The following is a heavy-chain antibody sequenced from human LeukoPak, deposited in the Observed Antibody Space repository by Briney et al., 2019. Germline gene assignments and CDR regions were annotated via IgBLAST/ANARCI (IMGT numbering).Heavy chain of an antibody. CDR2: INHSGST. CDR3: ASYYYDSSGYYYIQYFQH. D-gene: IGHD3-22*01. Sequence: SETLSLTCAVYGGSFSGYYWSWIRQPPGKGLEWIGEINHSGSTNYNPSLKSRVTISVDTSKNQFSLKLSSVTAADTAVYYCASYYYDSSGYYYIQYFQHWGKGTLVTVSS. V-gene: IGHV4-34*01. J-gene: IGHJ1*01. CDR1: GGSFSGYY.